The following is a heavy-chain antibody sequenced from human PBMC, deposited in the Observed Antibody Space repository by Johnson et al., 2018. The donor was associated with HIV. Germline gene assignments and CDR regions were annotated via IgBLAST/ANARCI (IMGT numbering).Heavy chain of an antibody. CDR3: ARDFVAFGECTAFDI. CDR1: GFTFSSYW. J-gene: IGHJ3*02. D-gene: IGHD3-10*01. V-gene: IGHV3-74*01. CDR2: INWNGGSK. Sequence: GSLRLSCAASGFTFSSYWMHWVRQAPGKGLVWVSRINWNGGSKGYADSAKGRFTISRDNARNSLYLQMNRLRAEDTALYYCARDFVAFGECTAFDIWGQGTRVTVSS.